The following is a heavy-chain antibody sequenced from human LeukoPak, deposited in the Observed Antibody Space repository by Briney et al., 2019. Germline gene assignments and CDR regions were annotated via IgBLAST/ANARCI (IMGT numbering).Heavy chain of an antibody. CDR2: ISSNGGST. V-gene: IGHV3-64*01. Sequence: GGSLRLSCAASGFTFSNYAMHWVRQAPGKGLEYVSAISSNGGSTYYANFVEGRFTISRDNSKSTLYLQMGSLRAEDMAVYYCARDMYYGSGRHSPWFDPWGQGTLVTVSS. D-gene: IGHD3-10*01. J-gene: IGHJ5*02. CDR3: ARDMYYGSGRHSPWFDP. CDR1: GFTFSNYA.